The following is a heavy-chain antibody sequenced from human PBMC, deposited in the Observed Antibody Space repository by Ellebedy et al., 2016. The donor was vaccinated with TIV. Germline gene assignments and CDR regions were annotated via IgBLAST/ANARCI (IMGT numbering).Heavy chain of an antibody. CDR3: ARPPRGTSYANAFSF. V-gene: IGHV3-30-3*01. J-gene: IGHJ3*01. Sequence: GESLKISCEASGFSFDIYSMHWVRRAPGKGLEWVAVITYDGSNQHYADSVKGRFTISRDSSKNTLHLEMTSLRVEDTAMYYCARPPRGTSYANAFSFWGQGTMVIVSS. CDR2: ITYDGSNQ. CDR1: GFSFDIYS. D-gene: IGHD2/OR15-2a*01.